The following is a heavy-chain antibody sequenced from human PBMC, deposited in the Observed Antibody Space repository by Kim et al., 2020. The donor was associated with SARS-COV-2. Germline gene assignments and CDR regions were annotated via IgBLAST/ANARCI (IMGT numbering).Heavy chain of an antibody. Sequence: GGSLRLSCAASGFSFSSYSIHWVRQAPGRGLEYVSTISANGGVTHYANSVKGRFTISRDNSKNTVYLQMGSLRAEDMALYYCARGSRQLVLDYMDFW. D-gene: IGHD6-6*01. V-gene: IGHV3-64*01. CDR2: ISANGGVT. CDR3: ARGSRQLVLDYMDF. CDR1: GFSFSSYS. J-gene: IGHJ6*03.